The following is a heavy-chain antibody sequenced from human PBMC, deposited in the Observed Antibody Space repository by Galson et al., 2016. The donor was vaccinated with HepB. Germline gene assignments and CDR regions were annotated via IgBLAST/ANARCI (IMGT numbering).Heavy chain of an antibody. Sequence: SLRLSCAASGFIFSTYAMHWVRQAPGKGLEWVAVIWSDGSNEYYADSVKGRFTISRDNSKNPLDMQMNSLRAEDTAVYYCVRGVGYQGSGKNDVFELWGEGTMVTV. V-gene: IGHV3-33*01. D-gene: IGHD3-10*01. CDR3: VRGVGYQGSGKNDVFEL. CDR1: GFIFSTYA. CDR2: IWSDGSNE. J-gene: IGHJ3*01.